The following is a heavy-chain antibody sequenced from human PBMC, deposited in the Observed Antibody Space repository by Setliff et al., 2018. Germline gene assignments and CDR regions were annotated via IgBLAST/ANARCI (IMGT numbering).Heavy chain of an antibody. CDR3: AKNGFGVVALGVNNWFDP. D-gene: IGHD3-10*01. V-gene: IGHV3-23*01. CDR1: GFTFSSYA. CDR2: ISGSGGST. J-gene: IGHJ5*02. Sequence: PGESLKLSCAASGFTFSSYAMSWVRQAPGKGLEWVSAISGSGGSTYYADSVKGRFTISRDNSKNTLYLQMNSLRAEDTAVYYCAKNGFGVVALGVNNWFDPWGQGTQVTVSS.